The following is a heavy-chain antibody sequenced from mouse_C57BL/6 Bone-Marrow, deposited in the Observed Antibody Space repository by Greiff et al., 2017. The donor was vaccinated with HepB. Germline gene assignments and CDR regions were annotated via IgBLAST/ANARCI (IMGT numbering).Heavy chain of an antibody. Sequence: EVQLVESGGGLVKPGGSLKLSCAASGFTFSSYAMSWVRQTPEKRLEWVATISDGGSYTYYPDNVKGRFTISRDNAKNNLYLQMSHLKSEDTAMYYCARDHFDDWGQGTTLTVSS. CDR1: GFTFSSYA. CDR3: ARDHFDD. V-gene: IGHV5-4*01. J-gene: IGHJ2*01. CDR2: ISDGGSYT.